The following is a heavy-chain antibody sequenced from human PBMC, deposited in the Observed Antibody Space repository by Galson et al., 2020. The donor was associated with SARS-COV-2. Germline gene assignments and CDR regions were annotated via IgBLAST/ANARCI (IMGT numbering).Heavy chain of an antibody. V-gene: IGHV4-30-4*01. D-gene: IGHD4-17*01. CDR1: GGSISSGDYY. J-gene: IGHJ5*02. CDR2: IYYSGST. CDR3: ARESLLTTVTTDRFWFDP. Sequence: SETLSLTCTVSGGSISSGDYYWSWIRQPPGKGLEWIGYIYYSGSTYYNPSLKSRVTISVDTSKNQFSLKLSSVTAADTAVYYCARESLLTTVTTDRFWFDPWGQGTLVTVSS.